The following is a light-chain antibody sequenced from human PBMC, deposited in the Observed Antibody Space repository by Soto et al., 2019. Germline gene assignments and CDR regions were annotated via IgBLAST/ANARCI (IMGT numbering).Light chain of an antibody. J-gene: IGLJ3*02. CDR3: QVWDSRSEHWV. CDR1: NIGSKS. Sequence: SSELTQSPSVSVAPGQTARITCGGNNIGSKSVHWYQQKPGQAPVAVVYDDSDRPSGIPERFSGSNSGNKATLTISRVEAGDEVDFYCQVWDSRSEHWVFGGGTKLTVL. CDR2: DDS. V-gene: IGLV3-21*02.